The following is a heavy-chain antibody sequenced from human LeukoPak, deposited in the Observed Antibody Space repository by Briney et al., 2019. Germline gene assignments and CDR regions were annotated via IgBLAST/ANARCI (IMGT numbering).Heavy chain of an antibody. D-gene: IGHD5-18*01. CDR1: GFTFSSYA. CDR2: ISGSGGST. Sequence: GGSLRLSCAASGFTFSSYAMSWVRQAPGKGLEWVSAISGSGGSTYYADSVKGRFTISRDNSKNTLYLQMNSLRAEDTAVYYCASSSTAMVTPFDYWGQGTLVTVSS. J-gene: IGHJ4*02. V-gene: IGHV3-23*01. CDR3: ASSSTAMVTPFDY.